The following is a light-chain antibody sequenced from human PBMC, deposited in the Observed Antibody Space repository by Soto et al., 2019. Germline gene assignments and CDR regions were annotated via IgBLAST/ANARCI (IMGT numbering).Light chain of an antibody. CDR1: QSVSSNY. Sequence: PGERATLSCRASQSVSSNYLAWYQQKPGQAPRLLIYGASSRVTGIPDRFSGSGSGTDFTLTISRLEPEDFAVYYCQQYGNPLFTFGPGTRVDIK. CDR2: GAS. J-gene: IGKJ3*01. V-gene: IGKV3-20*01. CDR3: QQYGNPLFT.